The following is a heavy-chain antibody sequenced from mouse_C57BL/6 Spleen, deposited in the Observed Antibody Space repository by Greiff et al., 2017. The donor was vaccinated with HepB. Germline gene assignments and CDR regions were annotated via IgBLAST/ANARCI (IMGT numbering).Heavy chain of an antibody. CDR2: IDPSDSYT. Sequence: QVQLQQPGAELVMPGASVKLSCKASGYTFTSYWMHWVKQRPGQGLEWIGEIDPSDSYTNYNQKFKGKSTLTVDKSSSTAYMQLSSLTSEDSAVYYCARWGRGGLDYWGQGTTLTVSS. J-gene: IGHJ2*01. CDR3: ARWGRGGLDY. CDR1: GYTFTSYW. V-gene: IGHV1-69*01. D-gene: IGHD1-1*02.